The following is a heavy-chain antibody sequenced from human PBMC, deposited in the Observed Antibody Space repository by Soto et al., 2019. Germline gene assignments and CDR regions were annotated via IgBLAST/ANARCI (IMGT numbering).Heavy chain of an antibody. V-gene: IGHV3-23*01. CDR3: VKWHTSNCHRLPFTGLDF. CDR1: GFTFSASA. J-gene: IGHJ4*02. CDR2: IRGDGRP. Sequence: GSLRLFCVAPGFTFSASATDWVRQAPGTGVEWLAVIRGDGRPRYSLAVTGRVTISRDNSTNPLYLQMRRLRPEDAAAYYCVKWHTSNCHRLPFTGLDFWGQGTQVTVSP. D-gene: IGHD3-16*01.